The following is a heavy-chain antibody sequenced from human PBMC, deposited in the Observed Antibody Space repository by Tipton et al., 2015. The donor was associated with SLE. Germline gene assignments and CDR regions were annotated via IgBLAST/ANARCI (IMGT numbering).Heavy chain of an antibody. CDR3: VRDQFGERDY. CDR2: ISWNSITI. J-gene: IGHJ4*02. D-gene: IGHD3-10*01. Sequence: SLRLSCAASGFAFSDFAMTWVRQAPGKGLEWVSLISWNSITIAYADSVRGRFTISRDNAKNSLYLQMNSLRVEDTALYYCVRDQFGERDYWGQGILVSVSS. CDR1: GFAFSDFA. V-gene: IGHV3-9*01.